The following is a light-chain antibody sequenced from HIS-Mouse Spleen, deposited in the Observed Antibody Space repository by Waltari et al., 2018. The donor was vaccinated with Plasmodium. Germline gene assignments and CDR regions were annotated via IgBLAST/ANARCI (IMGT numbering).Light chain of an antibody. CDR2: EDS. CDR1: ALPRNS. V-gene: IGLV3-10*01. CDR3: YSTDSSGNHRV. Sequence: SYELTQPPSVSVSPGKTGRITCAGGALPRNSSYWYQQKSGQAPALVLYEDSKRPPGIPERFSGSSAGTMATLTISGAQVEDEADYYCYSTDSSGNHRVFGGGTKLTVL. J-gene: IGLJ3*02.